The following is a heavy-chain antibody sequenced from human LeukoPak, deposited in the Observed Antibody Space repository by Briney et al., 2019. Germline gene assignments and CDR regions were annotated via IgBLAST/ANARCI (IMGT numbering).Heavy chain of an antibody. CDR3: ARHNGFGELLGDAFDI. Sequence: SETLSLTCTVSGGSISSYYWNWIRQPPGKELEWIGYIYYSGSTNYNPSLKSRVTISVDTSKNQFSLKLSSVTAADTAVYYCARHNGFGELLGDAFDIWGQGTMVTVSS. V-gene: IGHV4-59*08. CDR2: IYYSGST. D-gene: IGHD3-10*01. J-gene: IGHJ3*02. CDR1: GGSISSYY.